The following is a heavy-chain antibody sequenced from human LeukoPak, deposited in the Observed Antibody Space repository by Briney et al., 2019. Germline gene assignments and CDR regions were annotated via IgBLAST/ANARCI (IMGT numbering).Heavy chain of an antibody. V-gene: IGHV3-53*01. J-gene: IGHJ4*02. Sequence: GGSLRLSCAASGFTFSSYWMHWVRQAPGKGLEWVSVIHTGETTHYADSVKGRFTVSKDTSNNTVFLQMNSLRVEDTAVYFCARVWFGYFFQWGQGALVTVSS. D-gene: IGHD3-10*01. CDR1: GFTFSSYW. CDR3: ARVWFGYFFQ. CDR2: IHTGETT.